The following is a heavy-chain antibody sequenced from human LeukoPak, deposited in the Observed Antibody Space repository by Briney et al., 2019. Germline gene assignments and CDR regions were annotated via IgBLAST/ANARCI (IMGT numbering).Heavy chain of an antibody. D-gene: IGHD6-19*01. CDR1: GGTFSSYA. J-gene: IGHJ6*02. CDR2: IIPIFGTA. V-gene: IGHV1-69*05. CDR3: ARDLNIAVADNDPMDV. Sequence: GSSVKVSCKASGGTFSSYAISWVRQAPGQGLEWMGGIIPIFGTANYAQKFQGRVTMTTDTSTSTAYMELRSLRSDDTAVYYCARDLNIAVADNDPMDVWGQGTTVTVSS.